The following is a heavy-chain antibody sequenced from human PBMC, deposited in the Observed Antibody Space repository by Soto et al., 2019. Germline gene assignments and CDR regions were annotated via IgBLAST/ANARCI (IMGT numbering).Heavy chain of an antibody. D-gene: IGHD3-16*01. CDR3: AKGILSATIGPYAMDV. CDR2: ISYDGNYI. J-gene: IGHJ6*02. Sequence: GGSLRLSCEASGFAFSSNAMHWVRQAPGKGLEWVGVISYDGNYIYYADSVKGRFTISRDNSKNTLYVQVNSLRPEDTAVYYCAKGILSATIGPYAMDVWGQGTTVTIS. CDR1: GFAFSSNA. V-gene: IGHV3-30*18.